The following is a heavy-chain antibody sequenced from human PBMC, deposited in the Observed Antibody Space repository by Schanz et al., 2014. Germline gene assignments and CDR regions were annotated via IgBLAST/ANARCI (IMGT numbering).Heavy chain of an antibody. J-gene: IGHJ6*02. D-gene: IGHD6-6*01. Sequence: QVQLVESGGGLVKPGGSLRLSCAASGFTFSDYYMNWIRQAPGKGLEWVSYISNSGYTIYYADSVKGRFTISRDNAKTPLNLQMNSLRAEDTAVYSGERAPPPYSSSPYYWYYGMDVWGQGTTVTVSS. V-gene: IGHV3-11*01. CDR1: GFTFSDYY. CDR3: ERAPPPYSSSPYYWYYGMDV. CDR2: ISNSGYTI.